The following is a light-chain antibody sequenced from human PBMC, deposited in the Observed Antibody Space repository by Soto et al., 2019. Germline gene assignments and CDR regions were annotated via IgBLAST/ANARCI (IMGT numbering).Light chain of an antibody. CDR2: DAS. CDR1: QSISSY. J-gene: IGKJ5*01. CDR3: QQANSFPLT. Sequence: DIQLTQSPSSLSASVGNRVTITCRASQSISSYLNWYQKKPGKAPNLLIYDASRLQSGVPSRFSGSGSGTDFTLTISSLQPEDFATNYCQQANSFPLTFGQGTRLE. V-gene: IGKV1-39*01.